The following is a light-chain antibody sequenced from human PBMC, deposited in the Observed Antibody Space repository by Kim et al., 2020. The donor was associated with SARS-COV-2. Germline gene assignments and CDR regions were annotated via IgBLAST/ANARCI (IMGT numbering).Light chain of an antibody. CDR1: NL. Sequence: NLVSWYQQHPGRAPKLVIYEVTNRWPPGISDRFSASKSGNTASLTISGLQAEDEADYYCCSYAGSGTLLFGGGTQLTVL. CDR2: EVT. CDR3: CSYAGSGTLL. V-gene: IGLV2-23*02. J-gene: IGLJ3*02.